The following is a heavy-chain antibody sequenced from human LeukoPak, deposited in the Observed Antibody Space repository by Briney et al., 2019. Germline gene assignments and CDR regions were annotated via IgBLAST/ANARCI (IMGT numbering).Heavy chain of an antibody. J-gene: IGHJ4*02. CDR1: GFIFSSYA. Sequence: AGGSLRLSCAASGFIFSSYAMSWVRQAPGKGLEWVSAISRSGENTYYADSVKGRFTISRDNSNNTLYLQMNSLRAEDTAVYYCARDRLTLVGATKYWGQGTLLTVSS. CDR3: ARDRLTLVGATKY. V-gene: IGHV3-23*01. CDR2: ISRSGENT. D-gene: IGHD1-26*01.